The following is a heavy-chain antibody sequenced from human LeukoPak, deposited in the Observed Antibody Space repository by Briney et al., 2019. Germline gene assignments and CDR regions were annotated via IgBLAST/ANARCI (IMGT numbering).Heavy chain of an antibody. D-gene: IGHD3-3*01. J-gene: IGHJ4*02. Sequence: GGSLRLSCAASGFTFSDYALGWVRQAPGRGLGWVATLSGSGAGTYYSDSVQGRFTISRDNSKRTLFLQMNSLRAEDTAFYYCAKAELGVDTFFDYWGQGTLVTVSS. CDR2: LSGSGAGT. V-gene: IGHV3-23*01. CDR1: GFTFSDYA. CDR3: AKAELGVDTFFDY.